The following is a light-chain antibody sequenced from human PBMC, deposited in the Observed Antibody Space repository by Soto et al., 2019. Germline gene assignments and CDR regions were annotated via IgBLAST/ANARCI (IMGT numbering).Light chain of an antibody. CDR2: EVN. CDR3: SSYAGSNNPYV. J-gene: IGLJ1*01. CDR1: SSDVGGYNY. Sequence: QSALTQPAAVSGSPGQSIAISCTGTSSDVGGYNYVSWYQQHPDKAPKLMIYEVNKRPSGVPDRFSGSKSANTASLTVSGLQAEDEADYYCSSYAGSNNPYVFGTGTRSPS. V-gene: IGLV2-8*01.